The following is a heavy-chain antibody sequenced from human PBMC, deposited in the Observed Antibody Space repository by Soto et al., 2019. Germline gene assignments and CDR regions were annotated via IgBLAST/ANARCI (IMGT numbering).Heavy chain of an antibody. J-gene: IGHJ1*01. V-gene: IGHV4-59*01. D-gene: IGHD2-2*01. CDR1: GGSISSYY. CDR3: ASDNPPAHPAEYYQH. CDR2: IYYSGST. Sequence: LXESGPGLVKPSETLSLTCTVSGGSISSYYWSWIRQPPGKGLEWIGYIYYSGSTNYNPSLKTHVTISVDTSKNQVSLTPSSVTAADTPVYYCASDNPPAHPAEYYQHWGQGALVTVPS.